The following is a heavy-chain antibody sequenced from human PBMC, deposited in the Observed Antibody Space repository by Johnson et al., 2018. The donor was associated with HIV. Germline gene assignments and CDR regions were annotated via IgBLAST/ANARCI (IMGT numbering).Heavy chain of an antibody. CDR3: ARGGASDAFDI. J-gene: IGHJ3*02. Sequence: VQLVESGGGLVQPGRSLRLSCAASGFTFDDYAMHWVRQAPGKGLEWVSGISWNSGSIGYADSVKGRFTISRDNSKNTLYLQMNSLRAEDTAVYYCARGGASDAFDIWGQGTMVTVSS. CDR2: ISWNSGSI. D-gene: IGHD4/OR15-4a*01. CDR1: GFTFDDYA. V-gene: IGHV3-9*01.